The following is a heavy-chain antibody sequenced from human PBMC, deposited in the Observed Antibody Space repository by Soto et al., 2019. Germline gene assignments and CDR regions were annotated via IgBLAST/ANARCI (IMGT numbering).Heavy chain of an antibody. CDR2: IYYSGST. CDR1: GGSISSGGYY. CDR3: ARDLWAVGATSHYYYYGMDV. D-gene: IGHD1-26*01. J-gene: IGHJ6*02. Sequence: SETLSLTCTVSGGSISSGGYYWSWIRQHPGKGLEWIGYIYYSGSTYYNPSLKSRVTISVDTSKNQFSLKLSSVTAADTAVYYCARDLWAVGATSHYYYYGMDVWGQGTTVTVS. V-gene: IGHV4-31*03.